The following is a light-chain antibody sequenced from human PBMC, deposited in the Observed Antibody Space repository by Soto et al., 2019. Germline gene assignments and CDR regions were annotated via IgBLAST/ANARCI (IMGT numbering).Light chain of an antibody. Sequence: QSVLPQPPSVSGAPGPRVTISCTGSSSNIGAGYDVHWYQQLPGTAPQLLVYTNSNRPSGVPDRFSGSKSGTSASLAITGLKAEDEADYYCQSYDSSLSGFVFGTGTKLTV. J-gene: IGLJ1*01. CDR3: QSYDSSLSGFV. V-gene: IGLV1-40*01. CDR1: SSNIGAGYD. CDR2: TNS.